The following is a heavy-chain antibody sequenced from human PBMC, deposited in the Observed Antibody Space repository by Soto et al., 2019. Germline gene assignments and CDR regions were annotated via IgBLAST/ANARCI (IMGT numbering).Heavy chain of an antibody. Sequence: GGSLRLSCAASGFTFSSYTMNWVRQAPGKGLEWVSTFVGSTGSTFYADSVKGRFTIPRDDSKNTLYLQMNSLRAEDTAVYYCAKRHTTVATPANYFDYWGQGTLVTVSS. J-gene: IGHJ4*02. CDR3: AKRHTTVATPANYFDY. CDR2: FVGSTGST. V-gene: IGHV3-23*01. D-gene: IGHD1-1*01. CDR1: GFTFSSYT.